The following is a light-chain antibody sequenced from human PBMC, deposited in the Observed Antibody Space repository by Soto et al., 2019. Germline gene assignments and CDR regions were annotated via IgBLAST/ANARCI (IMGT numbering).Light chain of an antibody. J-gene: IGKJ2*01. CDR3: QQSIKWPHT. CDR2: DTS. CDR1: QSISNS. Sequence: VLTQSPATLSLSPGERATLSCRASQSISNSLAWFQQKPGQTPRLLIYDTSHRATGIPARFSGSGSGTDFTLIISSVDDEDFAYYFWQQSIKWPHTFGQGTKVEIK. V-gene: IGKV3-11*01.